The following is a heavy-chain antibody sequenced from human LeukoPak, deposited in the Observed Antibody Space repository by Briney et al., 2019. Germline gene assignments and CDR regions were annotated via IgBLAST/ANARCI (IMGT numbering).Heavy chain of an antibody. CDR1: GGTFSSYA. D-gene: IGHD3-22*01. V-gene: IGHV1-69*04. CDR2: IIPILGIA. CDR3: ARAGGYYYFDY. Sequence: SVKVSCKASGGTFSSYAISWVRQAPGQGIEWMGRIIPILGIANYAQKFQGRVTITADKSTSTAYMELSSLRSEDTAVYYCARAGGYYYFDYWGQGTLVTVSS. J-gene: IGHJ4*02.